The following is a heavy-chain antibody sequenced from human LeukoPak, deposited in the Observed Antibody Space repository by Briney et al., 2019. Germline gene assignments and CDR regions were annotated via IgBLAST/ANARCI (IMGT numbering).Heavy chain of an antibody. CDR3: AKQRRGGYSLM. Sequence: GESLQISCKGSGSIFTSYLSGWVRQLPGKGLEWMGIIYPSASDTTSSQSFQGQVIISADNSITTAYLQWSSLKASDSAMYYCAKQRRGGYSLMWGQGTLVTVSS. D-gene: IGHD5-12*01. V-gene: IGHV5-51*01. CDR2: IYPSASDT. CDR1: GSIFTSYL. J-gene: IGHJ4*02.